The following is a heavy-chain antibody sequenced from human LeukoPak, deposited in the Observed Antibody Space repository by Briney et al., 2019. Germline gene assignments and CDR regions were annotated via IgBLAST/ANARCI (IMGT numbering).Heavy chain of an antibody. CDR2: ISGSGGST. CDR1: GFTFSNAW. Sequence: PTGGSLRLSCAGSGFTFSNAWMSWVRQAPGKGLEWVSAISGSGGSTYYADSVKGRFTISRDNSKNMLFLQMNSLRAEDTAVYYCAKARGSSVYEQFDYWGQGTQVTVSP. V-gene: IGHV3-23*01. CDR3: AKARGSSVYEQFDY. J-gene: IGHJ4*02. D-gene: IGHD5/OR15-5a*01.